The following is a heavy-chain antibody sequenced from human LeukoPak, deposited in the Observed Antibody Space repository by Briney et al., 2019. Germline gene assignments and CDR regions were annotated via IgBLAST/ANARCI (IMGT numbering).Heavy chain of an antibody. D-gene: IGHD3-16*02. V-gene: IGHV1-18*01. CDR2: ITVYNGNT. J-gene: IGHJ4*02. Sequence: ASVKVSCKASGYTFSSYGISWVRQAPGQGLGWMGWITVYNGNTDYAQKFQGRVTMTTDTSTSTAYMELRSLRSDDTTVYYCARDQYDSVWGSHRPYFDPWGQGTLVTVSS. CDR3: ARDQYDSVWGSHRPYFDP. CDR1: GYTFSSYG.